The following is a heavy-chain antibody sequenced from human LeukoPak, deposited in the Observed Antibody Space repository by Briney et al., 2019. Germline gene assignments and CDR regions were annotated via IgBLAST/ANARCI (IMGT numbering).Heavy chain of an antibody. CDR1: GGSFSGYY. CDR2: INHSGST. Sequence: SETLSLTCAVYGGSFSGYYWSWIRQPPGKGLEWIGEINHSGSTNYNPSLKSRVTISVDPSKNQFSLKLSSVTAADTAVYYCARGDYCSGGSCYSPPFDYWGQGTLVTVSS. D-gene: IGHD2-15*01. V-gene: IGHV4-34*01. J-gene: IGHJ4*02. CDR3: ARGDYCSGGSCYSPPFDY.